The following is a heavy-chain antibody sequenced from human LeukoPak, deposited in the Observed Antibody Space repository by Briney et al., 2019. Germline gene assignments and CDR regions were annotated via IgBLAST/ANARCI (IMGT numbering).Heavy chain of an antibody. Sequence: PSETLSLTCAVSGGSISSYYWSWIRQPPGKGLEWIGYIYYSGSTNYNPSLKSRVTISVDTSKTQFSLKLSSVTAADTAVYYCARGGDGYSYGTVGAFDIWGQGTMVTVSS. D-gene: IGHD5-18*01. CDR3: ARGGDGYSYGTVGAFDI. CDR1: GGSISSYY. J-gene: IGHJ3*02. CDR2: IYYSGST. V-gene: IGHV4-59*01.